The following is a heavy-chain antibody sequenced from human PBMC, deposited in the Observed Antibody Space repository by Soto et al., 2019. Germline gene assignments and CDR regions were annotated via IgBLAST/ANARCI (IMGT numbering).Heavy chain of an antibody. V-gene: IGHV4-39*01. Sequence: QLQLQESGPGLVNPSETLSLTCIVSGGSISSSSYYWGWIRQPPGKGLEWIGSIYYSGSTYYNPSLKSRVTISVDTSKNQFSLKLSSVTAADTAVFYCARHRARNWFDPWGQGTLVTVSS. CDR2: IYYSGST. CDR3: ARHRARNWFDP. CDR1: GGSISSSSYY. D-gene: IGHD6-6*01. J-gene: IGHJ5*02.